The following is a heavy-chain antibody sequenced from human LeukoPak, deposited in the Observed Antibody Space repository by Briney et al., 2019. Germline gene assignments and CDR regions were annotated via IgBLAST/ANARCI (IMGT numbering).Heavy chain of an antibody. D-gene: IGHD2-21*01. V-gene: IGHV3-30*18. CDR3: AKDLGLRGIYGPRGGKTIDY. J-gene: IGHJ4*02. Sequence: GRSLRLSCAASGFTFSNNAMHWVRQAPGKGLERVALISNDGRNKHYVDSVKGRFTISRDNSKNTLYLQMNILRAEDTAVYYCAKDLGLRGIYGPRGGKTIDYWGQGTLVTVSS. CDR2: ISNDGRNK. CDR1: GFTFSNNA.